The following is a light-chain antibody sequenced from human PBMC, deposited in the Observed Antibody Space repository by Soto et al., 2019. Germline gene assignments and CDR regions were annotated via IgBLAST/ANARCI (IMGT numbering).Light chain of an antibody. V-gene: IGKV3-20*01. Sequence: DILLTQSPGTLSLSPGERATLSCRASQSVSSSYLAWYQQRPGQAPRLLIYGASTRATGIPDRFSGSGSGTDFTLTISRLEPEDFAVYFCQRYGSSPPWTFGQGTKVDIK. J-gene: IGKJ1*01. CDR3: QRYGSSPPWT. CDR2: GAS. CDR1: QSVSSSY.